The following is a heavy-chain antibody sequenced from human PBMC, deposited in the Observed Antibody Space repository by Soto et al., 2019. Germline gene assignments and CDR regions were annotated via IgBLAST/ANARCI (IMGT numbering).Heavy chain of an antibody. CDR1: GFTFNSYG. J-gene: IGHJ6*02. Sequence: QVQLVESGGGVVQPGTSLRLSCTASGFTFNSYGIHWVRQAPGKGLEWLALIEYNAKNRFYADSVKGRFSISRDNSRNTVYLQVNGLRAEDTAVHYCAREGGDYCSGTRCFHYYGLDVWGQGTTVIVSS. V-gene: IGHV3-33*05. D-gene: IGHD2-15*01. CDR2: IEYNAKNR. CDR3: AREGGDYCSGTRCFHYYGLDV.